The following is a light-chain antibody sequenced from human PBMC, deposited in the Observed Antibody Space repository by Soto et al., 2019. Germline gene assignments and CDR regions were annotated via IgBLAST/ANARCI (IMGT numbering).Light chain of an antibody. CDR3: TSYTTTNTPYV. J-gene: IGLJ1*01. CDR1: SGDIGSYNR. CDR2: EVT. V-gene: IGLV2-14*01. Sequence: QSVLTQPASVSGSPGQSITISCTGTSGDIGSYNRVSWYQQHPGKAPKLIIYEVTDRPSGVSNRFSGSKSGNTASLTISGLQAEDEAEYYCTSYTTTNTPYVFGSGTKLTVL.